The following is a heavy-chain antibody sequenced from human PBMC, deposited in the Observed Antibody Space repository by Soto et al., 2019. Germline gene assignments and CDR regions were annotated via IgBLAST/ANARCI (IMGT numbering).Heavy chain of an antibody. D-gene: IGHD4-17*01. V-gene: IGHV4-4*02. CDR2: IHNKGNT. J-gene: IGHJ4*02. Sequence: QVWLQESGPGLVKPSETLSLTCAVSGDSLSSPNWWAWVRQPPGKGLEWIGQIHNKGNTNFNPSLQSRITMSLDKPNNQFSLRLTSRTAADTAVYYCVRDSVTKRLDSWGQGTLVTVSS. CDR1: GDSLSSPNW. CDR3: VRDSVTKRLDS.